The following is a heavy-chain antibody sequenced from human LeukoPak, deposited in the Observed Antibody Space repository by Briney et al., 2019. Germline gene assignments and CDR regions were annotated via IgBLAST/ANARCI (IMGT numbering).Heavy chain of an antibody. D-gene: IGHD6-13*01. CDR2: INPNSGGT. V-gene: IGHV1-2*02. CDR3: ARAAYSRLYYYYYMDV. CDR1: GYTFTDYY. Sequence: ASVKVSCKASGYTFTDYYMHWVRQAPGQGPEWMGWINPNSGGTNYAQKFQGRVTMTRDMSTSTVYMELSSLRSEDTAVYYCARAAYSRLYYYYYMDVWGKGTTVTVSS. J-gene: IGHJ6*03.